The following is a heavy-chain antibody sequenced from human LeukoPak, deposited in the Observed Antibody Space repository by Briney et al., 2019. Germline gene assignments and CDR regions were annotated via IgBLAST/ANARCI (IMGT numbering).Heavy chain of an antibody. Sequence: PGGSLRLSCAGSGFRFSDFYMAWMRQTPGKGLQRVSFFDRGRDGKGHADSVKGRFTISRDTDKNSLSLLMSSLTGEDTAVYYCAREVGSSRAFDIWGQGTIVTVSS. CDR1: GFRFSDFY. CDR3: AREVGSSRAFDI. V-gene: IGHV3-11*05. D-gene: IGHD2-15*01. CDR2: FDRGRDGK. J-gene: IGHJ3*02.